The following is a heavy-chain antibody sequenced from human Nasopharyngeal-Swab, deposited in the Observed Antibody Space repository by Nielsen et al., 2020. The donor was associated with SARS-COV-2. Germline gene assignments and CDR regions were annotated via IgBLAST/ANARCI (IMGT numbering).Heavy chain of an antibody. CDR1: GGSIRDNNYY. CDR3: ARHSRVTTVVVVTLFDF. CDR2: MSYSGVT. D-gene: IGHD3-22*01. V-gene: IGHV4-39*01. Sequence: SETLSLTCSVSGGSIRDNNYYWSWIRPPPGKGLEWLGSMSYSGVTFYNPSLRNRVTLSVDTSKNLLSLKLDSVTAADTALYYCARHSRVTTVVVVTLFDFWGQGIQVTVSS. J-gene: IGHJ4*02.